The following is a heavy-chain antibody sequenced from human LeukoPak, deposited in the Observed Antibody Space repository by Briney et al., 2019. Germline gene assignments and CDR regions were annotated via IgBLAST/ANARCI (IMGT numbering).Heavy chain of an antibody. J-gene: IGHJ4*02. Sequence: GGSLRLSCAASGFTFSSYWMSWVRQAPGKGLEWVANIKQDGSEKYYVDSVKGRFTISRDNAKNSLYLQMNSLRAEDTAVYYCARARNTIFGVVIVRSHYYDYWGQGTLVTVSS. CDR3: ARARNTIFGVVIVRSHYYDY. D-gene: IGHD3-3*01. V-gene: IGHV3-7*01. CDR1: GFTFSSYW. CDR2: IKQDGSEK.